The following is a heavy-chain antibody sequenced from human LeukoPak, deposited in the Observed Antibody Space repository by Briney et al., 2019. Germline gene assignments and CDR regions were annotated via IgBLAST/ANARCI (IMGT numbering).Heavy chain of an antibody. Sequence: GDSLKISCMSSGYSFASYWIGWVRQMPGKGLEGMGNIYQGGYDTGYSPSFQGQVTISAEESIHTAYLQWSSLKASDTAMYFCAVIVYFDTPGARLYWGQGTQVTVSS. V-gene: IGHV5-51*01. CDR1: GYSFASYW. CDR3: AVIVYFDTPGARLY. CDR2: IYQGGYDT. J-gene: IGHJ4*02. D-gene: IGHD3-22*01.